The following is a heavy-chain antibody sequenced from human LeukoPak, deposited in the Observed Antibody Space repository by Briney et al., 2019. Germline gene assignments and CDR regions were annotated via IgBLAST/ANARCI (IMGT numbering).Heavy chain of an antibody. D-gene: IGHD1-26*01. CDR3: ARNGLGGGSSIGMRLFDY. V-gene: IGHV1-2*02. CDR1: GYTFTGYY. CDR2: INPNSGGT. J-gene: IGHJ4*02. Sequence: GASVKVSCKASGYTFTGYYMHWVRQAPGQGLKWMGWINPNSGGTNYAQKFQGRVTMTRDTSISTAYMELSRLRSDDTAVYYCARNGLGGGSSIGMRLFDYWGQGTLVTVSS.